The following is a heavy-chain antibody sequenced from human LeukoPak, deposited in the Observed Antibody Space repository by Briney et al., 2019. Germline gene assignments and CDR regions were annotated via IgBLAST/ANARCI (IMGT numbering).Heavy chain of an antibody. V-gene: IGHV3-15*07. CDR2: IKSKTDGGTT. CDR3: TTSDRYSSGWYVDY. J-gene: IGHJ4*02. D-gene: IGHD6-19*01. Sequence: GGSLRLSCAASGFTVSNAWMNWVRQAPGKGLEWVGRIKSKTDGGTTDYAAPVKGRFTISRDDSKNTLYLQMNSLKTEDTAVYYCTTSDRYSSGWYVDYWGQGTLVTVSS. CDR1: GFTVSNAW.